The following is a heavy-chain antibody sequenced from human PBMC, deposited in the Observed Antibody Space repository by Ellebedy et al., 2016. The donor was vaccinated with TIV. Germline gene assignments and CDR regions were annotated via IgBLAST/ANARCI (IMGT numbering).Heavy chain of an antibody. V-gene: IGHV3-15*01. CDR3: TTSLSGWLSKPAY. CDR1: GFTFSNAW. CDR2: ITRKSDGGTT. D-gene: IGHD6-19*01. Sequence: GGSLRLXXAASGFTFSNAWLGWVRQAPGEGLEWVGRITRKSDGGTTDYAAPVRGRFTISRDDSKDTLYLQMNSLKTEDTAVYYCTTSLSGWLSKPAYWGQGTLVTVSS. J-gene: IGHJ4*02.